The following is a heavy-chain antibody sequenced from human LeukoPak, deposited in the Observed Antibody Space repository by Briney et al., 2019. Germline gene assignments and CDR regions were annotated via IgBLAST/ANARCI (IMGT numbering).Heavy chain of an antibody. D-gene: IGHD2-2*01. V-gene: IGHV5-51*01. CDR3: ARSRPADY. CDR2: IYPGDSDT. J-gene: IGHJ4*02. CDR1: GYRFTSYW. Sequence: GESLKISFQGSGYRFTSYWIGWVRPMPGKGLEWMGIIYPGDSDTRYSPSFQGQVTISADKSINTAYLQWSSLKASDTAMYYCARSRPADYWGQGTLVTVSS.